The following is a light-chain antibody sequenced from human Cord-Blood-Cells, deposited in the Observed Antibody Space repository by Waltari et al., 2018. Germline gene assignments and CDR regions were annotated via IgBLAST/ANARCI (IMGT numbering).Light chain of an antibody. J-gene: IGKJ2*01. CDR3: QQRSNWPPVYT. V-gene: IGKV3-11*01. Sequence: EIVLTQSPATRSLSPGERATLPCRASQSVSSYLAWYQQKPGQAPRLLIYDASNRATGIPARFSGSGSGTDFTLTISSLEPEDFAVYYCQQRSNWPPVYTFGQGTKLEIK. CDR1: QSVSSY. CDR2: DAS.